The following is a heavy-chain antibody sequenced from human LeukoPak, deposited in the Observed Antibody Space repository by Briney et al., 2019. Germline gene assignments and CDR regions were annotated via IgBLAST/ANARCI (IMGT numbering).Heavy chain of an antibody. CDR3: ARQTLTRDGYNLGYFDY. Sequence: SVKVSCKASGGTFSSYAISWVRQAPGQGLEWMGGIIPIFGTANYAQTFQGRVTITTDEATSTAYMELSSLRSEDTAVYYCARQTLTRDGYNLGYFDYWGQGTLVTVSS. CDR2: IIPIFGTA. V-gene: IGHV1-69*05. J-gene: IGHJ4*02. CDR1: GGTFSSYA. D-gene: IGHD5-24*01.